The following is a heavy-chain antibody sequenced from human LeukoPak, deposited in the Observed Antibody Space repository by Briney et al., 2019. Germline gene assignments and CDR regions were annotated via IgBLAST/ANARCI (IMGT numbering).Heavy chain of an antibody. CDR1: GFTFSSYD. CDR3: ADPPRDI. Sequence: HPGGSLSLSCAASGFTFSSYDMHWVRQAPGKGLEWVAVISYDGSNKYYADSVKGRFTISRDNSKNTLYLQMNSLRAEDTAVYYCADPPRDIWGHGTMVAVSS. J-gene: IGHJ3*02. CDR2: ISYDGSNK. V-gene: IGHV3-30*03.